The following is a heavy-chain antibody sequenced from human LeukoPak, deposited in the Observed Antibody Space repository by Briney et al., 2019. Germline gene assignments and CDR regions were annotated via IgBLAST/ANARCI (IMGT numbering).Heavy chain of an antibody. CDR1: GGSISSYY. Sequence: PSETLSLTCTVSGGSISSYYWSWIRQPAGKGLEWIGRIYTSGSTNYNPSLKSRVTMSVDTSKNQFSLKLSSVTAADTAVYYCARDWRYSSRWPLPAPGWFDPWGQGTLVTVSS. CDR2: IYTSGST. V-gene: IGHV4-4*07. D-gene: IGHD6-13*01. J-gene: IGHJ5*02. CDR3: ARDWRYSSRWPLPAPGWFDP.